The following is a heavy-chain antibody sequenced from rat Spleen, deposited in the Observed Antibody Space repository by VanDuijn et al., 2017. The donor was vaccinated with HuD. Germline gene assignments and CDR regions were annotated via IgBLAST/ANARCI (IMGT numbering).Heavy chain of an antibody. CDR2: ISTGGGNT. Sequence: EVQLVESGGGLVQPGRSLKLSCAASGFTFSDYYMAWVRQAPTKGLEWVASISTGGGNTDYRDSVKGRFTISRDNAKSSLYLQMDSLRSEDTATYYCTRGYVMDAWGQGASVTVSS. CDR1: GFTFSDYY. J-gene: IGHJ4*01. V-gene: IGHV5-20*01. CDR3: TRGYVMDA.